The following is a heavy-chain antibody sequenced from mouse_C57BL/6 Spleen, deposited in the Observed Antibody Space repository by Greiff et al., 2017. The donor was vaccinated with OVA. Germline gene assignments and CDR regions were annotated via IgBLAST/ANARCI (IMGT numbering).Heavy chain of an antibody. D-gene: IGHD4-1*01. CDR3: ARVGPNYYAMDY. CDR1: GYSITSGYY. Sequence: VQLKESGPGLVKPSQSLSLTCSVTGYSITSGYYWNWIRQFPGNKLEWMGYISYDGSNNYNPSLKNRISITRDTSKNQFFLKLNSVTTEDTATYYCARVGPNYYAMDYWGQGTSVTVSS. CDR2: ISYDGSN. J-gene: IGHJ4*01. V-gene: IGHV3-6*01.